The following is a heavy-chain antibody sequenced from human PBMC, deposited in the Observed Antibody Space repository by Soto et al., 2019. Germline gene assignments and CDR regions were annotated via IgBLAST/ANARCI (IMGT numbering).Heavy chain of an antibody. Sequence: QVQLVESGGGLVKPGVSLRLSCAASGFTFSDYYMSWIRQAPGKGLEWVSYISSSGTTIYYADAVKGRFTISRDNVKNSLYLQMNTLRAEDTAVYYCARVRWELLWYFDYWGQGTLVTVYS. CDR1: GFTFSDYY. CDR3: ARVRWELLWYFDY. V-gene: IGHV3-11*01. CDR2: ISSSGTTI. D-gene: IGHD1-26*01. J-gene: IGHJ4*02.